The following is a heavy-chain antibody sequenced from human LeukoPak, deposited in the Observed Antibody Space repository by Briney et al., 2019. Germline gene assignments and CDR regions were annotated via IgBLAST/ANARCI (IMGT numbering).Heavy chain of an antibody. Sequence: GGSLRLSCAASGFTFSSYSMHWVRQAPGKGLEWVAVISYDGSNKYYADSVKGRFTISRDNSKNTLYLQMNSLRAEDTAVYYCARSERFLEWLWYFDYWGQGTLVTVSS. V-gene: IGHV3-30*03. CDR3: ARSERFLEWLWYFDY. J-gene: IGHJ4*02. CDR1: GFTFSSYS. D-gene: IGHD3-3*01. CDR2: ISYDGSNK.